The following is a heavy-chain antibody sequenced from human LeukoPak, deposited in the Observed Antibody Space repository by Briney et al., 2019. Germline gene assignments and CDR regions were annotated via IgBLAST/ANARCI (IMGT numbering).Heavy chain of an antibody. CDR2: IIPILGIA. D-gene: IGHD3-22*01. Sequence: ASVKVSCKASGGTFSSYAISWVRQAPGQGLEWMGRIIPILGIANYAQKFQGRVTITADKSTSTAYMELSSLRSEDTAVYYCARTYYYDSNGYYTNWFDPWGQGTLVTVSS. J-gene: IGHJ5*02. CDR1: GGTFSSYA. V-gene: IGHV1-69*04. CDR3: ARTYYYDSNGYYTNWFDP.